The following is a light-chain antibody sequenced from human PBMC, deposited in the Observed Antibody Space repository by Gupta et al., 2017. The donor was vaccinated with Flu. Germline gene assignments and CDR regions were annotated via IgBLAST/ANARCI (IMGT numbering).Light chain of an antibody. Sequence: PATLSVCQGESVALSCRPSHSVGPNVAWYQQPPGQAPMLLIYGAINRAVDIPGRFSGSGSGTESTLTIRSLQSEDFAVYCCEQYNKWGPFGPGTRVDI. J-gene: IGKJ3*01. CDR2: GAI. CDR1: HSVGPN. CDR3: EQYNKWGP. V-gene: IGKV3-15*01.